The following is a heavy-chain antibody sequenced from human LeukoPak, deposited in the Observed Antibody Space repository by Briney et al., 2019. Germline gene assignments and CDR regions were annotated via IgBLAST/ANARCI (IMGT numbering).Heavy chain of an antibody. V-gene: IGHV3-74*01. CDR1: GFTFSRYW. D-gene: IGHD4-17*01. Sequence: GGSLRLSCAASGFTFSRYWMHWVRQAPGKGLVWVSRINSDGSSTSYVDSVKGRFTVSRDNAKNTLYLQVNSLRAEDTAVYYCAREDYGDYGGSFGNWGQGTLVTVSS. J-gene: IGHJ4*02. CDR3: AREDYGDYGGSFGN. CDR2: INSDGSST.